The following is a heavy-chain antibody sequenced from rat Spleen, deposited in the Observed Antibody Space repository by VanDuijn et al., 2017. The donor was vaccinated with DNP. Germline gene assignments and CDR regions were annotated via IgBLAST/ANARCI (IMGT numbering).Heavy chain of an antibody. Sequence: EVQLVESGGGLVQPGRSLKLSCAASGFTFSDYPMAWVRQAPKRGLEWVATISYDGTKTFYRDSVKGRFTISRDNAKSTLYLQMNSLQTEDTAMYFCAVLGRYYWGHGVMVPVSS. CDR2: ISYDGTKT. CDR1: GFTFSDYP. J-gene: IGHJ2*01. V-gene: IGHV5S10*01. CDR3: AVLGRYY.